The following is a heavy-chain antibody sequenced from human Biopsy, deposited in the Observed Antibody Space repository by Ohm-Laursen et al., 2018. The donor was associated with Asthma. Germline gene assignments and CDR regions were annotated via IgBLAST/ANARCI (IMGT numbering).Heavy chain of an antibody. D-gene: IGHD7-27*01. CDR1: GGSMSSSSYY. J-gene: IGHJ4*02. Sequence: SDTLSLTCTVSGGSMSSSSYYWGWIRQPPGKGLEWMGSISYTGSAYHNPSLKSRVTISVATSKNPFSLKLSSVTAADTAVYYCARHWDWGSFFDYWGQGTPVTVSS. V-gene: IGHV4-39*01. CDR3: ARHWDWGSFFDY. CDR2: ISYTGSA.